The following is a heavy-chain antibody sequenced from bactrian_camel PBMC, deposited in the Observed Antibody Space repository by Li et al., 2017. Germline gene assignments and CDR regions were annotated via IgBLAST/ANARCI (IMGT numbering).Heavy chain of an antibody. CDR2: IDSDGST. J-gene: IGHJ4*01. CDR1: GYTYRTYC. CDR3: AAEIGGSWYVRDY. D-gene: IGHD6*01. V-gene: IGHV3S55*01. Sequence: HVQLVESGGGSVQAGGSTRLSCAVSGYTYRTYCMGWYRQAEGKEREAVATIDSDGSTYYDDSVKGRFTISLDNAKNTLYLQMNNLRAEDTAMYYCAAEIGGSWYVRDYWGQGTQVTVS.